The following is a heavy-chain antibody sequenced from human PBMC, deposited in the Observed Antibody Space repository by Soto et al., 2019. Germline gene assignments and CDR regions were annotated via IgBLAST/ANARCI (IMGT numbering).Heavy chain of an antibody. Sequence: GESLKISCAASGFTFDDYTMHWVRQAPGKGLEWVSLISWDGGSTYYADSVKGRFTISRDNSKNSLYLQMNSLRTEDTALYYCAKESGRDGYKSESYFDYWGQGTLVTVS. J-gene: IGHJ4*02. CDR1: GFTFDDYT. CDR3: AKESGRDGYKSESYFDY. V-gene: IGHV3-43*01. D-gene: IGHD2-21*01. CDR2: ISWDGGST.